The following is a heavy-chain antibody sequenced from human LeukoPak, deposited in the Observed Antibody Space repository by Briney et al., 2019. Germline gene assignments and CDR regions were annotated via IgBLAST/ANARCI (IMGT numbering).Heavy chain of an antibody. Sequence: GGSLRLSCAASGFTFSDFYMSWIRQAPGKGLEWVSYITSAGRAIYYADSVKGRFTISRDNSKNTLYLQMNSLRAEDTAVYYCAKDATPRIAVADPPGYWGQGTLVTVSS. CDR2: ITSAGRAI. V-gene: IGHV3-11*04. D-gene: IGHD6-19*01. CDR3: AKDATPRIAVADPPGY. J-gene: IGHJ4*02. CDR1: GFTFSDFY.